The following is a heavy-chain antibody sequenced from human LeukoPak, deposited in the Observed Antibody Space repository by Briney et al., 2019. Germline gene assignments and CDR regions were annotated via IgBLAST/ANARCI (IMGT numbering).Heavy chain of an antibody. D-gene: IGHD3-22*01. J-gene: IGHJ4*02. CDR3: ARVWYYYDSSGILTLYFDY. Sequence: ASVKVSCQTSGYTFTGYYIHWVRQGPGQGLEGMGWINPTSGGTNYAQKFQGRVTMTRDTSISTAYMELSRLRSDDTAVYYCARVWYYYDSSGILTLYFDYWGQGTLVTVSS. CDR2: INPTSGGT. CDR1: GYTFTGYY. V-gene: IGHV1-2*02.